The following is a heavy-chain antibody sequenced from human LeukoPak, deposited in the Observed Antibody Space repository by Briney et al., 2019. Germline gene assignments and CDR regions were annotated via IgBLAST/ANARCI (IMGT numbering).Heavy chain of an antibody. V-gene: IGHV3-30*03. CDR1: GFTFSSYG. CDR3: ARSGMNYDSSGYYYFDY. CDR2: ISYDGSNK. D-gene: IGHD3-22*01. J-gene: IGHJ4*02. Sequence: PGGSLRLSCAASGFTFSSYGMHWVRQAPGKGLEWVAVISYDGSNKYYADSVKGRFTISRDNSKNTLYLQMNSLRAEDTAVYYCARSGMNYDSSGYYYFDYWGQGTLVTVSS.